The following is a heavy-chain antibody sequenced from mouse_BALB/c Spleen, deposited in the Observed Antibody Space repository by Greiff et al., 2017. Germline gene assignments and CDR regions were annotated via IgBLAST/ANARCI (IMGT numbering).Heavy chain of an antibody. J-gene: IGHJ2*01. CDR2: ISYSGST. CDR3: ARHPRYYGSSYDYFDY. Sequence: EVHLVESGPSLVKPSQTLSLTCSVTGDSITSGYWNWIRKFPGNKLEYMGYISYSGSTYYNPSLKSRISITRDTSKNQYYLQLNSVTTEDTATYYCARHPRYYGSSYDYFDYWGQGTTLTVSS. V-gene: IGHV3-8*02. D-gene: IGHD1-1*01. CDR1: GDSITSGY.